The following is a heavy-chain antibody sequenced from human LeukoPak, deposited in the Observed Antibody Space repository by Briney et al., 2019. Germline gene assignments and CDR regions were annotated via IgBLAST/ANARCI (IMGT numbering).Heavy chain of an antibody. V-gene: IGHV3-23*01. D-gene: IGHD3-9*01. CDR3: AKETILTGSAEF. J-gene: IGHJ4*02. CDR1: GFTFRSYA. Sequence: GGSLRLSCAASGFTFRSYAMSWVRQAPGEGLEWVSPISSGGSTYYVDSVKGRFTSSRDNSKNTLYLQMNSLRAEDTAVYYCAKETILTGSAEFWGQGTLVTVSS. CDR2: ISSGGST.